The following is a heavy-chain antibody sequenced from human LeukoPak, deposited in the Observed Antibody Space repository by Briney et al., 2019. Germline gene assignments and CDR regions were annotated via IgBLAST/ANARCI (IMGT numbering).Heavy chain of an antibody. Sequence: ASVNVSCKASGYTFTGYYMHWVRQAPGQGLEGMGWINPNSGGTNYAQKFQGRVTMTRDTTISTAYMELSRLRSDDTAVYDCAREDDSSGYYHYWGRGTLVTVSS. J-gene: IGHJ4*02. CDR1: GYTFTGYY. D-gene: IGHD3-22*01. CDR2: INPNSGGT. CDR3: AREDDSSGYYHY. V-gene: IGHV1-2*02.